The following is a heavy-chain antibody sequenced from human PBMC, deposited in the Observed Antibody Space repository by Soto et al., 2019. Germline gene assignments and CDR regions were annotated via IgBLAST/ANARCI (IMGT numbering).Heavy chain of an antibody. CDR3: ARGKGGSYGHYYYYGMDV. J-gene: IGHJ6*02. D-gene: IGHD1-26*01. V-gene: IGHV4-34*01. CDR1: GGTFSGYY. Sequence: SETQPLSSGVYGGTFSGYYWSWIRKTTGKGLEWIGEINHSGSTNYNPSVKSRGTISVDTSKNQFCRKLSSESSADTAVYYCARGKGGSYGHYYYYGMDVWGQGTTVTVSS. CDR2: INHSGST.